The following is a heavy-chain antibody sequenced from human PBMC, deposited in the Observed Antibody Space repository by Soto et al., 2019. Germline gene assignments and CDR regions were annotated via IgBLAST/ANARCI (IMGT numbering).Heavy chain of an antibody. CDR1: GYTFTSYY. V-gene: IGHV1-46*01. J-gene: IGHJ6*02. CDR3: ARGRRAVAGPTHSYGMDV. Sequence: ASVKVSFKASGYTFTSYYMHWVRQAPGQGLEWMGIINPSGGSTSYAQKFQGRVTMTRDTSTSTVYMELSSLRSEDTAVYYCARGRRAVAGPTHSYGMDVWGQGTTVTVSS. CDR2: INPSGGST. D-gene: IGHD6-19*01.